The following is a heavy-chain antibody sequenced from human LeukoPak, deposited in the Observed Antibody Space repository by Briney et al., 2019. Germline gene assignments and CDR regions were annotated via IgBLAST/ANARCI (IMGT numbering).Heavy chain of an antibody. CDR2: IYPGDSDT. D-gene: IGHD2-15*01. J-gene: IGHJ6*02. CDR3: ARQKSVAATRYYYYGMDV. CDR1: GYSFTSYW. V-gene: IGHV5-51*01. Sequence: KPGESLKISCKGSGYSFTSYWIGWVRQMPGKGLEWMGIIYPGDSDTRYSPSFQGQVTISVDKSISTAYLQWSSLKASDTAMYYCARQKSVAATRYYYYGMDVWGQGTTVTVSS.